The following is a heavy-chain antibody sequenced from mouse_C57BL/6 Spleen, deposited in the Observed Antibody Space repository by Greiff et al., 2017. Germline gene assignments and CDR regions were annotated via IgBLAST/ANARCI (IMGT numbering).Heavy chain of an antibody. D-gene: IGHD3-1*01. V-gene: IGHV3-6*01. CDR1: GYSITSGYY. CDR2: ISYDGSN. J-gene: IGHJ1*03. Sequence: EVKLEESGPGLVKPSQSLSLTCSVTGYSITSGYYWNWIRQFPGNKLEWMGYISYDGSNNYNPSLKNRISITRDTSKNQFFLKLNSVTTEDTATYYCAGGALYWYFDVWGTGTTVTVSS. CDR3: AGGALYWYFDV.